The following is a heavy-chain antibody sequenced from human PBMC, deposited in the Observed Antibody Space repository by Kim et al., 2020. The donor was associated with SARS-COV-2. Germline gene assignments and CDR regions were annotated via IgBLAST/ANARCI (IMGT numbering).Heavy chain of an antibody. CDR2: FDPEDGET. Sequence: ASVNVSCKVSGYTLTELSMHWVRQAPGKGLEWMGGFDPEDGETIYAQKFQGRVTMTEDTSTDTAYMELSSLRSEDTAVYYCATGQTIVVVPAAIRSYYYYYGMDVWGQGTTVTVSS. CDR3: ATGQTIVVVPAAIRSYYYYYGMDV. V-gene: IGHV1-24*01. CDR1: GYTLTELS. J-gene: IGHJ6*02. D-gene: IGHD2-2*01.